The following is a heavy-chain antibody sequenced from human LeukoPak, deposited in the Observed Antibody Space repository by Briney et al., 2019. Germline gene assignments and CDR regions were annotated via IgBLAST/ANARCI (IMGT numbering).Heavy chain of an antibody. Sequence: ASVKVSCKASGYTFTSYYMHWVRQAPGQGLEWMGWISAYNGNTNYAQKLQGRVTMTTDTSTSTAYMELRSLRSDDTAVYYCARDFTPGIAAAGIWGQGTMVTVSS. D-gene: IGHD6-13*01. CDR2: ISAYNGNT. CDR3: ARDFTPGIAAAGI. CDR1: GYTFTSYY. J-gene: IGHJ3*02. V-gene: IGHV1-18*04.